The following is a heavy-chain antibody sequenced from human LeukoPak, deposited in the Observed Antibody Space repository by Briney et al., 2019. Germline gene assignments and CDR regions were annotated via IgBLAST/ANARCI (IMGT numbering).Heavy chain of an antibody. CDR1: GGSISSYY. J-gene: IGHJ3*02. D-gene: IGHD3-22*01. CDR3: ARRGWLLHHHAFDI. CDR2: IYYSGST. Sequence: SETLSLTCTVSGGSISSYYWSWVRQPPGKGLEWIGYIYYSGSTNYNPSLKSRVTISVDTSKNQFSLKLSSVTAADTAVYYCARRGWLLHHHAFDIWGQGTMVTVSS. V-gene: IGHV4-59*01.